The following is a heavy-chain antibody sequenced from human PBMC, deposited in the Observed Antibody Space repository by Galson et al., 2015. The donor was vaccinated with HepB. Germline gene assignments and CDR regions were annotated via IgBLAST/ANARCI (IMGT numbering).Heavy chain of an antibody. CDR1: GYTFSSYG. CDR3: ARGVARVAPNWLDP. V-gene: IGHV1-3*01. Sequence: SVKVSCKASGYTFSSYGVHWVRQAPGQRLEWMGWINAGNGDTKYSQKFQGRVTITRDTSASTAYMELSSLRSEDTAVYYCARGVARVAPNWLDPWGQGTLVTVSS. J-gene: IGHJ5*02. D-gene: IGHD5-12*01. CDR2: INAGNGDT.